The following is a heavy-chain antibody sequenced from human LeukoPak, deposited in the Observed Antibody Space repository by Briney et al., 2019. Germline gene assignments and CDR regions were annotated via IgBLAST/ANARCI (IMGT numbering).Heavy chain of an antibody. D-gene: IGHD6-13*01. CDR2: INPNSGGT. CDR1: GYTFTGYY. J-gene: IGHJ5*02. V-gene: IGHV1-2*02. Sequence: ASVKVSCKASGYTFTGYYMHWVRQAPGQGLEWMGWINPNSGGTNYAQKFQGRVTMTRDTSISTAYMELSRLRSDDTAVYYCAREWGSSSWFNWFDPWGRGTLVTVSS. CDR3: AREWGSSSWFNWFDP.